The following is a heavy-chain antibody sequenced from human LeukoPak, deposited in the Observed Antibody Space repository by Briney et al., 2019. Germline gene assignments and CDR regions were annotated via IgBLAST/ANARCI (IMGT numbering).Heavy chain of an antibody. CDR1: GGSINSYH. V-gene: IGHV4-59*12. CDR3: ATDCGYYKWDY. D-gene: IGHD1-26*01. CDR2: IFDTGNT. J-gene: IGHJ4*02. Sequence: SETLSLTCTVSGGSINSYHWSWIRQPPGKGLEWIGYIFDTGNTNYNPSLKSRVTMSLDTSKNRFSLRLNSVTAADTALYYCATDCGYYKWDYWGQGTLVTVSS.